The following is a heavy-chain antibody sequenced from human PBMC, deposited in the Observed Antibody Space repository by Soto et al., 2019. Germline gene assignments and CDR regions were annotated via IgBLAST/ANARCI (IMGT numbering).Heavy chain of an antibody. J-gene: IGHJ6*03. Sequence: SETLSLTCTVSGGSISSSSDYWGWIRQPPGKGLEWIGNIYYSGSTYYNPSLKSRVTISVDTSKNQFSLKLSSVTAADTAVYYCARQGQLVSSLYYYYYYMDVWGKGTTVTVSS. D-gene: IGHD6-6*01. CDR3: ARQGQLVSSLYYYYYYMDV. CDR2: IYYSGST. V-gene: IGHV4-39*01. CDR1: GGSISSSSDY.